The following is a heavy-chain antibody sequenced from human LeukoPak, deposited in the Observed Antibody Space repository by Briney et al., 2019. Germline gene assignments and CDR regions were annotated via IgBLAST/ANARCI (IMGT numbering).Heavy chain of an antibody. Sequence: PSETLSLTCTVSGGSISSSSYYWGWIRQPPGKGLEWIGYIYYSGSTNYNPSLKSRVTISVDTSKNQFSLKLSSVTAADTAVYYCARAVPTSQYYYMDVWGKGTAVTISS. V-gene: IGHV4-61*05. D-gene: IGHD6-19*01. CDR2: IYYSGST. CDR3: ARAVPTSQYYYMDV. CDR1: GGSISSSSYY. J-gene: IGHJ6*03.